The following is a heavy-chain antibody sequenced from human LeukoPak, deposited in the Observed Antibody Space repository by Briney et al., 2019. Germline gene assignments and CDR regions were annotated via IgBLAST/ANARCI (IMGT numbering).Heavy chain of an antibody. CDR2: ISSSGSTI. Sequence: GGSLRLSCAASGFTFSDYYMTWIRQAPGKGLEWVSYISSSGSTIYYADSVKGRFTISRDNAKNSLYLQMNSLRAEDTAVYYCARDATGIAGYVDAFDIWGQGTMVTVSS. V-gene: IGHV3-11*04. J-gene: IGHJ3*02. D-gene: IGHD6-13*01. CDR3: ARDATGIAGYVDAFDI. CDR1: GFTFSDYY.